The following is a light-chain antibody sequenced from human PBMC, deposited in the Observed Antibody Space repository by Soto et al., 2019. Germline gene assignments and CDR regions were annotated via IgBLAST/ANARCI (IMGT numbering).Light chain of an antibody. Sequence: EIVLTQPPGTLSLSPGERATLSCRASQSVSSSYLAWYQQKPGQAPRLLIYGASRRATGIPDRFSGSGSGTDFTLTISRLEPEDFAVYFCQQYGSAPLLTFGGGTKVDIK. CDR2: GAS. CDR1: QSVSSSY. V-gene: IGKV3-20*01. J-gene: IGKJ4*01. CDR3: QQYGSAPLLT.